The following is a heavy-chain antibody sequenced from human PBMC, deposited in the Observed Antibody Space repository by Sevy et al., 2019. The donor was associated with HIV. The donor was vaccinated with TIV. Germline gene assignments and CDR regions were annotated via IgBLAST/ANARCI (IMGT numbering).Heavy chain of an antibody. CDR1: GDSFSSYF. CDR3: ARSNWVTATNGFSKSYYFDY. Sequence: SENLSLTCTVSGDSFSSYFWAWIRQPAGKGLEWIGRINTSGSTNYNPSLKSPVTMSVDTSKSQFSLKVTSLTAADTAIYFCARSNWVTATNGFSKSYYFDYWGQGSLVTVSS. V-gene: IGHV4-4*07. CDR2: INTSGST. D-gene: IGHD7-27*01. J-gene: IGHJ4*02.